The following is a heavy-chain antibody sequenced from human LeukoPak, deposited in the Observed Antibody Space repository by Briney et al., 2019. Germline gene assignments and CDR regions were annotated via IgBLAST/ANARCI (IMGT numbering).Heavy chain of an antibody. CDR3: ARSHFGAVTMVRGVRDHYYYYYMDV. D-gene: IGHD3-10*01. Sequence: GASVKVSCKASGGTFSSYAISWVRQAPGQGLEWMGGIIPIFGTANYAQKFQGRVTITADESTSTAYMELSSLRSEDTAVYYCARSHFGAVTMVRGVRDHYYYYYMDVWGKGTTVTVSS. CDR2: IIPIFGTA. V-gene: IGHV1-69*13. CDR1: GGTFSSYA. J-gene: IGHJ6*03.